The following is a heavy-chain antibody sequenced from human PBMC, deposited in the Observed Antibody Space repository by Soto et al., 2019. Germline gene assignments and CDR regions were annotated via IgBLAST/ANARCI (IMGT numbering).Heavy chain of an antibody. CDR2: LNGGTGQT. D-gene: IGHD1-1*01. V-gene: IGHV1-3*01. CDR1: GYTFSTYA. Sequence: QVQVVQSGAEVQKPGASVKVSCKASGYTFSTYAIHWVRQAPGQSLEWMGWLNGGTGQTRYSQRFQDRVTITRDTSASTAYMEVSSLRPEDTAVYYCARGKGMEENYYYYGMDIWGQGTTVTVSS. CDR3: ARGKGMEENYYYYGMDI. J-gene: IGHJ6*02.